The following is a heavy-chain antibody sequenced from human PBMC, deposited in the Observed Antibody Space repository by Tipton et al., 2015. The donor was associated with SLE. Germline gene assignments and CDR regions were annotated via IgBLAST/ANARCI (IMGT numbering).Heavy chain of an antibody. J-gene: IGHJ4*02. CDR1: GGSFSGYY. Sequence: TLSHTCAVYGGSFSGYYWSWIRQPPGKGLEWSGEINHSGSTNYNPPLKSRVTISVDTSKNQFSLKLSSVTAADTAVYYCARGLPDFDYWGQGTLVTVSS. V-gene: IGHV4-34*01. CDR2: INHSGST. CDR3: ARGLPDFDY.